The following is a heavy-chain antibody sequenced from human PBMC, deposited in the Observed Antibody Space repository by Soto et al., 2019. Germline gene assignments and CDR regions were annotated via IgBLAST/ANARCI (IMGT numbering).Heavy chain of an antibody. CDR3: ARAKSSNYYYVPDAFDI. CDR1: GFPFSSHW. D-gene: IGHD3-22*01. Sequence: GGSLRLSCAASGFPFSSHWMNWVRQAPGKGLEWVANIKQDGSAKYYVDSVKGRFTISRDNANNSLYLQMNSLRADDTAIYYCARAKSSNYYYVPDAFDIWGQGTMVTVS. CDR2: IKQDGSAK. J-gene: IGHJ3*02. V-gene: IGHV3-7*01.